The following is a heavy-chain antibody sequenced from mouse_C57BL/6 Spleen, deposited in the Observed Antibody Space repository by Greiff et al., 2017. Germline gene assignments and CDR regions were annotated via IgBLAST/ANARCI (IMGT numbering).Heavy chain of an antibody. Sequence: VQLQQPGTELVKPGASVKLSCKASGYTFTSYWMHWVKQRPGQGLEWIGNINPRNGGTNYNEKFKSKATLTVDKSSSTAYMQLISLTSEDSAVYYCARLGPFYYYGSSYDYAMDYWGQGTSVTVSS. D-gene: IGHD1-1*01. J-gene: IGHJ4*01. CDR1: GYTFTSYW. V-gene: IGHV1-53*01. CDR2: INPRNGGT. CDR3: ARLGPFYYYGSSYDYAMDY.